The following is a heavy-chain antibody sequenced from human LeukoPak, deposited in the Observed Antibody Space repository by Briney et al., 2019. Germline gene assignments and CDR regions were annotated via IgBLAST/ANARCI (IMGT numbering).Heavy chain of an antibody. CDR1: GFTFSSYE. CDR2: ISSSGSTI. CDR3: ARDGYSSSWYMVFDY. Sequence: PGGSLRLSCAASGFTFSSYEMNWVRQAPGKGLEWVSYISSSGSTIYYADSVKGRFTISRDNAKNSLYLQMNSLRAEDTSVYYCARDGYSSSWYMVFDYWGQGTLVTVSS. J-gene: IGHJ4*02. V-gene: IGHV3-48*03. D-gene: IGHD6-13*01.